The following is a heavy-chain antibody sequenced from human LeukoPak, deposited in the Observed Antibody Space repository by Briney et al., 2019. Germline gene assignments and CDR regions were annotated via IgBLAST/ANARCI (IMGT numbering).Heavy chain of an antibody. Sequence: SVKVSCKASGGTFSSYAISGVRQAPGQGLEWMGGIIPIFGTANYAQKFQGRVTITADESTSTAYMELSSLRSEDTAVYYCAREGESSSSGGLVYWGQGTLVTVSS. V-gene: IGHV1-69*13. CDR1: GGTFSSYA. D-gene: IGHD6-6*01. J-gene: IGHJ4*02. CDR3: AREGESSSSGGLVY. CDR2: IIPIFGTA.